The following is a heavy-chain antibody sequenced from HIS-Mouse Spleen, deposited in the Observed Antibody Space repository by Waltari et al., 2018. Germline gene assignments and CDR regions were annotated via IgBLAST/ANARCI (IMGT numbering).Heavy chain of an antibody. Sequence: QVQLQQWGAGLLKPSETLSLTCAVYGGSFSGYYWSWIRQPPGKGLEWIGEINHSGSTNYNPSLKSGVTISVDTSKNQFSLKLSSVTAADTAVYYCARGTAAGTSSDYWGQGTLVTVSS. CDR1: GGSFSGYY. CDR2: INHSGST. CDR3: ARGTAAGTSSDY. V-gene: IGHV4-34*01. D-gene: IGHD6-13*01. J-gene: IGHJ4*02.